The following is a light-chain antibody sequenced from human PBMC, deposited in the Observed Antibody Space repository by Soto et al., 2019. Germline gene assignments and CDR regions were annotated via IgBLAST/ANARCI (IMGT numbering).Light chain of an antibody. CDR3: QQSYSSPRT. CDR2: LAS. J-gene: IGKJ1*01. V-gene: IGKV1-39*01. CDR1: QIINTY. Sequence: DIQMTQSPSSLSASIGDRVTISCRASQIINTYLNWYQQKPGKAPKLLIYLASRLQSGVPSRFSGSGSGTDSTLAISSLQPEDFATYYCQQSYSSPRTFGQGTKVDIK.